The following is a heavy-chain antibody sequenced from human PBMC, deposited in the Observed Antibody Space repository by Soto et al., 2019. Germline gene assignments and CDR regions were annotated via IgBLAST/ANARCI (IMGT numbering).Heavy chain of an antibody. D-gene: IGHD2-15*01. CDR1: GDSISTVDYF. CDR2: IYKSATT. CDR3: ARGRYCLTGRCFPNWFDS. Sequence: SETLSLTCSVSGDSISTVDYFWAWVRQPPGQALEYIGYIYKSATTYYNPSFESRVAISLDTSKSQFSLNVTSLTAADTAAYFCARGRYCLTGRCFPNWFDSWGQGTPVTVSS. V-gene: IGHV4-30-4*01. J-gene: IGHJ5*01.